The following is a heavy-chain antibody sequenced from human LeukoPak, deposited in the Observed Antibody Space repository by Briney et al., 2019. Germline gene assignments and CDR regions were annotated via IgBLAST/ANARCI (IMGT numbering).Heavy chain of an antibody. CDR3: AKGASVTAIINDAFDI. V-gene: IGHV3-9*01. CDR1: GFTFDDYA. CDR2: ISWNSGSI. Sequence: QPGGSLRLSCAASGFTFDDYAMHWVRQAPGKGLEWVSGISWNSGSIGYADSVKGRFTISRDNAKNSLYLQMNSLRAEDTALYYCAKGASVTAIINDAFDIWGQGTMVTVSS. J-gene: IGHJ3*02. D-gene: IGHD2-21*02.